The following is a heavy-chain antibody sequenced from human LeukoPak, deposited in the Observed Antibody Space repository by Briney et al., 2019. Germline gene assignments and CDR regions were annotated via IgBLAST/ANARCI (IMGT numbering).Heavy chain of an antibody. CDR3: ARVGYDILTGPHYMDV. CDR2: IYHSGST. V-gene: IGHV4-38-2*02. Sequence: SETLSLTCTVSGYSISSGYYWGWIRQPPGKGLEWIGSIYHSGSTYYNPSLKSRVTISVDTSKNQFSLKLSSVTAADTAVYYCARVGYDILTGPHYMDVWGKGTTVTISS. D-gene: IGHD3-9*01. J-gene: IGHJ6*03. CDR1: GYSISSGYY.